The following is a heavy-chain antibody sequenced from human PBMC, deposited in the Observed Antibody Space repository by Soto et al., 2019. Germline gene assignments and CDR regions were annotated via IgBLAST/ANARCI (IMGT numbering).Heavy chain of an antibody. CDR1: GYTFTNYY. D-gene: IGHD3-10*02. J-gene: IGHJ6*02. CDR2: INPGGDFT. V-gene: IGHV1-46*01. CDR3: ARVLFTFPKAYYGLDV. Sequence: QVQLVQSGAEVKKPGASVKISCKASGYTFTNYYLHWVRRAPGQGLDWIGIINPGGDFTNYAQKFQGRLTMTRDTSTSTVYMELSSLRSEDTAVYYCARVLFTFPKAYYGLDVWGQGTTVTVSS.